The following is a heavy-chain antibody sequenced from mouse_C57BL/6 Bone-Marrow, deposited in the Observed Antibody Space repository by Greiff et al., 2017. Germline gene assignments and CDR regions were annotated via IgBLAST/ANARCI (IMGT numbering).Heavy chain of an antibody. D-gene: IGHD1-1*01. J-gene: IGHJ1*03. CDR1: GFTFSSYT. Sequence: DVQLVESGGGLVKPGGSLKLSCAASGFTFSSYTMSWVRQTPEKRLQWVAAISSGGGNTYYPDSVKGRFTISRDNDKNILYLQMSSLRSEDTALYYCSRQVTTVLATKYFDVWGTGTTVTVSS. CDR3: SRQVTTVLATKYFDV. V-gene: IGHV5-9*01. CDR2: ISSGGGNT.